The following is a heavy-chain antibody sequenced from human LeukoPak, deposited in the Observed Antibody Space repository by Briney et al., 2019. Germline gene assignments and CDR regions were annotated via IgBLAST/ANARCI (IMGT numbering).Heavy chain of an antibody. CDR1: GFTVSSNY. D-gene: IGHD3-22*01. CDR2: IYSGGST. V-gene: IGHV3-53*01. Sequence: GGSLRLSCAASGFTVSSNYMSWVRQAPGKGLEWVSVIYSGGSTYYADSVKGRFTISRDNSKNTLYLQMNSLRAEDTAVYYCARACRHDSSGYGDAFDIWGQGTMVTVSS. J-gene: IGHJ3*02. CDR3: ARACRHDSSGYGDAFDI.